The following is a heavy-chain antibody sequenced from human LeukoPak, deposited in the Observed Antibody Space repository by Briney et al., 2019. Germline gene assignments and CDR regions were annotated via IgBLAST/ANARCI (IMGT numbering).Heavy chain of an antibody. V-gene: IGHV3-53*01. Sequence: GGSLRLSCAASGFTFSSYSMNWVRQAPGKGLEWVSVIYSGGYTYYADSVKGRFTISRDHSKNTLYLQMDSLRAEDTAVYYCARDLRGGGSCLGYWGQGTLVTVSS. J-gene: IGHJ4*02. CDR3: ARDLRGGGSCLGY. CDR2: IYSGGYT. CDR1: GFTFSSYS. D-gene: IGHD2-15*01.